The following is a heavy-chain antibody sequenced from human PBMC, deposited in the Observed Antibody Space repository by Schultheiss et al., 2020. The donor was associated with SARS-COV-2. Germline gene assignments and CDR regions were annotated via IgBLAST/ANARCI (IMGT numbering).Heavy chain of an antibody. CDR2: ISGSGGST. CDR3: ARAWYYYGSGSYLGY. V-gene: IGHV3-23*01. J-gene: IGHJ4*02. CDR1: GFTFDDYA. Sequence: GESLKISCAASGFTFDDYAMHWVRQAPGKGLEWVSAISGSGGSTYYADSVKGRFTISRDNAKNSLYLQMNSLRAEDTAVYYCARAWYYYGSGSYLGYWGQGTLVTVSS. D-gene: IGHD3-10*01.